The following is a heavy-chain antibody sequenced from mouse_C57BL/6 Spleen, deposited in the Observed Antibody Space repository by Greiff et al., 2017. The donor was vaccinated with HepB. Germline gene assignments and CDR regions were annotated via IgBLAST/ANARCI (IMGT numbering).Heavy chain of an antibody. CDR2: IYPRDGST. Sequence: VKLQESGPELVKPGASVKLSCKASGYTFTSYDINWVKQRPGQGLEWIGWIYPRDGSTKYNEKFKGKATLTVDTSSSTAYMELHSLTSEDSAVYFCARSDSSGYVGFAYWGQGTLVTVSA. J-gene: IGHJ3*01. CDR3: ARSDSSGYVGFAY. D-gene: IGHD3-2*02. CDR1: GYTFTSYD. V-gene: IGHV1-85*01.